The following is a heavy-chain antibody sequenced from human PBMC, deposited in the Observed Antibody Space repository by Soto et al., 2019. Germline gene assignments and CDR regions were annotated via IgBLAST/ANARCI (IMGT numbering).Heavy chain of an antibody. CDR2: SIPLFGTP. CDR3: ARDRDDYGSGNYYNRIDF. J-gene: IGHJ4*02. CDR1: GGIFSTYA. V-gene: IGHV1-69*01. Sequence: QVQLVQSGAEVKKPGSSVKVSCKASGGIFSTYAISWLRQAPGQGLEWMGGSIPLFGTPNYAQRFQGRVTITAEESTSTAYMELSRLRSEDTAVYYCARDRDDYGSGNYYNRIDFWGQGTLVTVSS. D-gene: IGHD3-10*01.